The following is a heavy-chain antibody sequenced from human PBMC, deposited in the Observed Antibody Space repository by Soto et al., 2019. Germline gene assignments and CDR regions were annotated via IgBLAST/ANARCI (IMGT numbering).Heavy chain of an antibody. CDR1: GFTFSSYG. Sequence: QVQLVESGGGVVQPGRSLRLSCAASGFTFSSYGMHWVRQAPGKGLEWVAVIWYDGSNKYYADSVKGRFTISRDNSKNTLYLQMNSMRAEDTALYYCARDLYYYGWGSYYGEYYYYGMDVWGQGTTVTVSS. D-gene: IGHD3-10*01. V-gene: IGHV3-33*01. CDR3: ARDLYYYGWGSYYGEYYYYGMDV. CDR2: IWYDGSNK. J-gene: IGHJ6*02.